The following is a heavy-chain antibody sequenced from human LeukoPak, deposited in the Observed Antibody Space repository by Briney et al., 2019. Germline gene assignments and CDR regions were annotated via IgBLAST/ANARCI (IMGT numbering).Heavy chain of an antibody. CDR2: ISAYNGNT. CDR1: GYTFTSYG. V-gene: IGHV1-18*01. CDR3: ARAPRLQPFDY. J-gene: IGHJ4*02. Sequence: ASVKVSCKASGYTFTSYGISWGRQAPGQGREWMGWISAYNGNTNYAQKLQGRVTMTTDTSPSTAYMELRSLRSDDTAVYYCARAPRLQPFDYWGQGTLVTVSS. D-gene: IGHD4-11*01.